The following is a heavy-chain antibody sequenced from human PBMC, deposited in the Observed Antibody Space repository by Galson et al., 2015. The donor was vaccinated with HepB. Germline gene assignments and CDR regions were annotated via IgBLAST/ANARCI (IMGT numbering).Heavy chain of an antibody. Sequence: SVKVSCKASGGTFKTYTLTWVRQAPGQGLEWMGTIMPMLGRANYAQKFQGRLTLSADKSTGTAYMELTGLRSEDTAVYYCAGPDSGSSFWGQGTLVTVSS. CDR3: AGPDSGSSF. CDR2: IMPMLGRA. J-gene: IGHJ4*02. CDR1: GGTFKTYT. V-gene: IGHV1-69*02. D-gene: IGHD1-26*01.